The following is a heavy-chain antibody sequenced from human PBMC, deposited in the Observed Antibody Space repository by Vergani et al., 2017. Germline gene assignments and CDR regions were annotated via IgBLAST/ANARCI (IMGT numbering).Heavy chain of an antibody. D-gene: IGHD3-22*01. CDR3: ARGPHRRSGYPRAYNWFDP. V-gene: IGHV1-69*01. J-gene: IGHJ5*02. CDR1: GGTFSSYA. Sequence: QVQLVQSGAEVKKPGSSVKVSCKASGGTFSSYAISWVRQAPGQGLEWMGGIIPIFGTANYAQKFQGRVTITADESTSTAYMELSSLRSEDTAVYYCARGPHRRSGYPRAYNWFDPWGQGTLVTVSS. CDR2: IIPIFGTA.